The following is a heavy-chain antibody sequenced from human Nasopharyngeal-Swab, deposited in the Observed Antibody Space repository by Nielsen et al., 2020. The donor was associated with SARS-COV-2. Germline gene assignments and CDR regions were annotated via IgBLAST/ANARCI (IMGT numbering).Heavy chain of an antibody. Sequence: GGSLRLSCAASGFTFSNAWMSWVRQAPGKGLEWVGRIKSKTDGGTTDYAAPVKGRSTISRDDSKNTLYLQMNSLRAEDTAVYYCARGNRPVAFDIWGQGTMVTVSS. V-gene: IGHV3-15*01. CDR3: ARGNRPVAFDI. CDR1: GFTFSNAW. D-gene: IGHD2/OR15-2a*01. CDR2: IKSKTDGGTT. J-gene: IGHJ3*02.